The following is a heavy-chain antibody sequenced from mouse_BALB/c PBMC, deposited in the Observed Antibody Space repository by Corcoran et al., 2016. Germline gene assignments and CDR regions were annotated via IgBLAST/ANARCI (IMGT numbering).Heavy chain of an antibody. CDR2: ILPGSGST. Sequence: QVQLQQSGAELMKPGASVKISCKATGYTFSSYWIEWVKQRPGHGLEWIGEILPGSGSTNYNEKFKGKATLTADTSSYTAYMQLSSLTSEDSAVYYCARRGYYYAMDYWGQGTSVTVSS. CDR3: ARRGYYYAMDY. J-gene: IGHJ4*01. V-gene: IGHV1-9*01. CDR1: GYTFSSYW.